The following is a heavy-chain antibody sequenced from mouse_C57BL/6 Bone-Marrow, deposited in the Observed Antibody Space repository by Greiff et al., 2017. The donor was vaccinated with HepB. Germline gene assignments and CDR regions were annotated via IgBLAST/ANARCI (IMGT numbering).Heavy chain of an antibody. CDR3: ARAPPYYYGSSSYFDV. D-gene: IGHD1-1*01. J-gene: IGHJ1*03. V-gene: IGHV5-4*03. CDR2: ISDGGSYT. CDR1: GFTFSSYA. Sequence: EVKLQESGGGLVKPGGSLKLSCAASGFTFSSYAMSWVRQTPEKRLEWVATISDGGSYTYYPDNVKGRFTISRDNAKNNLYLQMSHLKSEDTAMYYCARAPPYYYGSSSYFDVWGTGTTVTVSS.